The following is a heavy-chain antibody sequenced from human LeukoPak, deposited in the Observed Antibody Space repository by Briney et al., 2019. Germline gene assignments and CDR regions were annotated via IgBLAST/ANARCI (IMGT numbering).Heavy chain of an antibody. CDR2: ISGSSSAI. J-gene: IGHJ6*04. CDR3: ARDSGAYCGGDCPVDV. CDR1: GFIFSTYS. V-gene: IGHV3-48*01. D-gene: IGHD2-21*02. Sequence: GGSLRLPCAASGFIFSTYSMNWVRQAPGKGLQWVSYISGSSSAIYYADSVKGRFTISRDNAKNSLYLQMNSLRAEDTAVYYCARDSGAYCGGDCPVDVWGKGTTVTVSS.